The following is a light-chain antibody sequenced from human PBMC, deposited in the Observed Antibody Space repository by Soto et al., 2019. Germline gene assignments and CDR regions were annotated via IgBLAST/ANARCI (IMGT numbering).Light chain of an antibody. Sequence: QSALTQPASVSGSPGQSITISCTGTSSDVGGYNYVSWYQQPPDKAPKLMIYDVSNRPSEVSNRFSGSKSGNTASLTISGLQAEDEADYYCSSYTSSDVVIFGGGTQLTVL. CDR3: SSYTSSDVVI. CDR2: DVS. CDR1: SSDVGGYNY. V-gene: IGLV2-14*01. J-gene: IGLJ2*01.